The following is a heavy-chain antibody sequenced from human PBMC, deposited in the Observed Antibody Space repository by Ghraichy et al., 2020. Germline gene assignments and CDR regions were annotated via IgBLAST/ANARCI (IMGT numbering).Heavy chain of an antibody. CDR3: AKLQPSPWEWLLRDDTFDL. CDR1: GIPFISYG. J-gene: IGHJ3*01. D-gene: IGHD6-19*01. Sequence: GGSLRLSCVASGIPFISYGFHWVRQAPGRGLEWLTTISYDGINKYYADSVKGRFTISRDNSKNTLYLQMNSLRVEDTAVYYCAKLQPSPWEWLLRDDTFDLWGQGTVVTVSS. V-gene: IGHV3-30*18. CDR2: ISYDGINK.